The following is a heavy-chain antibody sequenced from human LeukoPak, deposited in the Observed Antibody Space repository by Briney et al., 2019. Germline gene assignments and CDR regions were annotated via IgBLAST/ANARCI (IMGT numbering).Heavy chain of an antibody. CDR2: IYYSGST. Sequence: SETLSLTCTVSGGSISSYYWSWIRQPPGKGLEWIGYIYYSGSTNYNSSLKSRVTISVDTSKNQFSLKLSSVTAADTAVYYCARTRSSSWFLNFDYWGQGTLVTVSS. D-gene: IGHD6-13*01. CDR3: ARTRSSSWFLNFDY. CDR1: GGSISSYY. J-gene: IGHJ4*02. V-gene: IGHV4-59*01.